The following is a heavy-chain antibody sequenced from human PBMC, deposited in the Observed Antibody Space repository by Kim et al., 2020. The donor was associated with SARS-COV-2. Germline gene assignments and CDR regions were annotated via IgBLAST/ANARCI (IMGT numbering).Heavy chain of an antibody. CDR2: ISDKNGKT. CDR1: GYTFTSYG. J-gene: IGHJ3*02. D-gene: IGHD5-18*01. Sequence: ASVKVSCKASGYTFTSYGISWVRQAPGQGLEWMGWISDKNGKTNYAQKFQGRVTMTTDTSTSTAYMELRSLRSDDTAVYYCARDRPDVDTALVNGFDMWGQGTMVTVSS. CDR3: ARDRPDVDTALVNGFDM. V-gene: IGHV1-18*04.